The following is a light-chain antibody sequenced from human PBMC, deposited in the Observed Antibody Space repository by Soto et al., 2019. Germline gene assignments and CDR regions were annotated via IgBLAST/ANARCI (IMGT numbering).Light chain of an antibody. CDR2: EDN. Sequence: NFMLTQPHSVSESPGKTVTISYTGSSGSIATKSVQWCQQRPGSVPTTVIYEDNQGPSGVPDRFSGSIDNSSNSASLTISGLKTEDEADYYCQSYNSSNRVFGGGTKVTVL. CDR1: SGSIATKS. CDR3: QSYNSSNRV. J-gene: IGLJ3*02. V-gene: IGLV6-57*02.